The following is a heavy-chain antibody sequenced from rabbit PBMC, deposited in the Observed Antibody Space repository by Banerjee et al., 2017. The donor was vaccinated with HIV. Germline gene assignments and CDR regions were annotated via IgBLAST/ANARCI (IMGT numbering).Heavy chain of an antibody. CDR3: TRGTSNYYYAMDL. Sequence: QEQLVESGGGLVQPGGSLTLTCTASGFSFSSGYMCWVRQAPGKGLEWIACISISSGTTYYASWAKGRFTISKTSSTTVTLQMTSLTAADTTTYFCTRGTSNYYYAMDLWGPGTLVTVS. V-gene: IGHV1S45*01. CDR1: GFSFSSGY. J-gene: IGHJ6*01. CDR2: ISISSGTT.